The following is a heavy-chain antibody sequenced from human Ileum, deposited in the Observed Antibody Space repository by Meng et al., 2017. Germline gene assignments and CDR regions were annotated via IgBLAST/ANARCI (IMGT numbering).Heavy chain of an antibody. V-gene: IGHV3-30*01. CDR1: GFTFSSYA. CDR2: ISYDVSNK. CDR3: ARRGRGYSYGGLDY. Sequence: GGSLRLSCAASGFTFSSYAMHWVRQAPGKWLEWVAVISYDVSNKYYADSVKGQFTISRDNSKNTLYLQMNSLRAEDTAVYYCARRGRGYSYGGLDYWGQGTLVTVSS. D-gene: IGHD5-18*01. J-gene: IGHJ4*02.